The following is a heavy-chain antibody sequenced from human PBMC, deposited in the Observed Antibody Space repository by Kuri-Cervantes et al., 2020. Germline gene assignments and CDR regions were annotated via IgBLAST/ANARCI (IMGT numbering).Heavy chain of an antibody. J-gene: IGHJ4*02. V-gene: IGHV3-48*02. D-gene: IGHD1-14*01. Sequence: GESLKISCAASGFTFSSYSMNWVRQDPGKGLEWVSYISSSSSTINYEDSVKGRFTIYRDNAKNSLYLQMNSLRDEDAEVYYCARYRGQFDYWGQGTLVTVSS. CDR2: ISSSSSTI. CDR3: ARYRGQFDY. CDR1: GFTFSSYS.